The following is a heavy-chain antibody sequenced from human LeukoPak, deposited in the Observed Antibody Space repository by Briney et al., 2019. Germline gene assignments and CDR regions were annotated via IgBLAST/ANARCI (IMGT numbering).Heavy chain of an antibody. CDR1: GFTIGTAW. D-gene: IGHD3-3*02. J-gene: IGHJ6*04. Sequence: GVSLRLSCVSAGFTIGTAWMSWVRQAPGKGLEWLGHIKSEGEGATTDYAAPAKGRFAISRDDSKNMIYLQMSSLKIDDTAIYYCIAHFPYFYGFDVWGKGTTVTVSS. V-gene: IGHV3-15*01. CDR2: IKSEGEGATT. CDR3: IAHFPYFYGFDV.